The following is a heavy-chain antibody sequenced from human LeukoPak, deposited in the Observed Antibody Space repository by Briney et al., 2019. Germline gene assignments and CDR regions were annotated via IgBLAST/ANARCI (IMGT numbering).Heavy chain of an antibody. Sequence: GESLKISCKGSGYSFTSYWIGWERQMPGKGLEWMGIIYPGDSDTRYSPSFQGQVTISADKSISTAYLQWSSLKASDTAMYYCARLMCSSTCCPPKGPDYWGQGTLVTVSS. CDR3: ARLMCSSTCCPPKGPDY. CDR1: GYSFTSYW. D-gene: IGHD2-2*01. J-gene: IGHJ4*02. V-gene: IGHV5-51*01. CDR2: IYPGDSDT.